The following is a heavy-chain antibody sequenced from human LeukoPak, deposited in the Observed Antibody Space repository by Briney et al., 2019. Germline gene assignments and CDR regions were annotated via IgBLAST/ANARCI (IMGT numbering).Heavy chain of an antibody. Sequence: SETLSLTCTVSGGSISSGSYYWGWIRQPPGKGLEWIGSIYYSGSTYYNPSLKSRVTISVDTSKNQFSLKLSSVTAADTAVYYCARDRDTATFDYWGQGTLVTVSS. D-gene: IGHD5-18*01. CDR1: GGSISSGSYY. CDR3: ARDRDTATFDY. CDR2: IYYSGST. J-gene: IGHJ4*02. V-gene: IGHV4-39*07.